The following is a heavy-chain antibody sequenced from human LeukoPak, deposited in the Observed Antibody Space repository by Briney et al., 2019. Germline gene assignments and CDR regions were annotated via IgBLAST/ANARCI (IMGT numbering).Heavy chain of an antibody. CDR1: GGSISSYY. CDR3: ARESSTPIYYYYYMDA. CDR2: IYYSGST. Sequence: PSETLSLTCTVSGGSISSYYWSWIRQPPGKGLEWIGYIYYSGSTNYNPSLKSRVTISVDTSKNQFSLKLSSVTAADTAVYYCARESSTPIYYYYYMDAWGKGTTVTVSS. J-gene: IGHJ6*03. D-gene: IGHD6-13*01. V-gene: IGHV4-59*01.